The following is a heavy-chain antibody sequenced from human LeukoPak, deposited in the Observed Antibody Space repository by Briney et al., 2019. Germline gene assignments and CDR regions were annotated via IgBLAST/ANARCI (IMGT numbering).Heavy chain of an antibody. D-gene: IGHD4-11*01. CDR3: ARAPHYSNYGPYYYGMDV. CDR1: GFTFSSYA. V-gene: IGHV3-21*05. J-gene: IGHJ6*02. Sequence: GKSLRLSCAASGFTFSSYALQWVRQAPGQGLEWVSYISSSSSYTNYADSVKGRFTISRDNAKNSLYLQMNSLRAEDTAVYYCARAPHYSNYGPYYYGMDVWGQGTTVTVSS. CDR2: ISSSSSYT.